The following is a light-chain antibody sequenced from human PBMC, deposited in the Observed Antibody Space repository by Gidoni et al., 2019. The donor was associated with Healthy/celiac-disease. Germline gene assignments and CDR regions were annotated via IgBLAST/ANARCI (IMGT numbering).Light chain of an antibody. CDR3: QQYGSSLGT. CDR1: QSVSSSY. J-gene: IGKJ2*01. CDR2: GAS. V-gene: IGKV3-20*01. Sequence: EIVLTQSPGTLSLSPGERATLSCRASQSVSSSYLAWYQQKPGQAPRLLIYGASSRATGIPDRCSGSGSGTDFTLTISRLEPEDVAVYYCQQYGSSLGTFGQGNKLEIK.